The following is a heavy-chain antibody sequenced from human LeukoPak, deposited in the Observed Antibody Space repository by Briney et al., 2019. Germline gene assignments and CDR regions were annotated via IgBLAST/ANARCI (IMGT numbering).Heavy chain of an antibody. J-gene: IGHJ4*02. Sequence: GGSLRLSCAASGFTFSTYYTNWVRQAPGKGLEWVSYISSSSSTIYYADSVKGRFTISRDNAKNSPYLQMNSLRAEDTAVYYCARLSEMLRGPEVIYYFEHWGQGTLVTVSS. CDR1: GFTFSTYY. CDR3: ARLSEMLRGPEVIYYFEH. D-gene: IGHD3-10*01. CDR2: ISSSSSTI. V-gene: IGHV3-48*01.